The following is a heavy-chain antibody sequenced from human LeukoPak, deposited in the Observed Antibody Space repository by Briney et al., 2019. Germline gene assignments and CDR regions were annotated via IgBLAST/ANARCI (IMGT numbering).Heavy chain of an antibody. CDR3: ARDLRASRYDSSGYYYLDAFDI. Sequence: PGGSLRLSCAASGFTFSSYSMNWVRQAPGKGLEWVSSISSSSSYIYYADSVKGRFTISRDNAKNSLYLHMNSLRAEDTAVYYCARDLRASRYDSSGYYYLDAFDIWGQGTMVTVSS. J-gene: IGHJ3*02. CDR1: GFTFSSYS. CDR2: ISSSSSYI. D-gene: IGHD3-22*01. V-gene: IGHV3-21*01.